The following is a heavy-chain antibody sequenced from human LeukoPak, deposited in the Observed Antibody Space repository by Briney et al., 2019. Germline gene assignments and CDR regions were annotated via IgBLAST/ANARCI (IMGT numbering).Heavy chain of an antibody. CDR2: IYSGGST. D-gene: IGHD3-22*01. Sequence: GGSLRLSCAASGFTVSSNYMSWVRQAPGKGLEWVSVIYSGGSTYYADSVKGRFTISRDNSKNTLYLQMNSLRAEDTAVYYCASSGHYYSFDYWGQGTLVTVSS. CDR1: GFTVSSNY. J-gene: IGHJ4*02. CDR3: ASSGHYYSFDY. V-gene: IGHV3-53*01.